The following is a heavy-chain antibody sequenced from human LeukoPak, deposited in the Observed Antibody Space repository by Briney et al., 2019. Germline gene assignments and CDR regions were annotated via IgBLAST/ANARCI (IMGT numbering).Heavy chain of an antibody. J-gene: IGHJ4*02. D-gene: IGHD6-13*01. V-gene: IGHV3-23*01. Sequence: PGGSLRLSCAASGFTFSSYAMSWVRQAPGKGLEWVASISDSGGRTYHADSVKGRFTISRDNSKNTLFLQMNSLRAEDTAVYYCASSRIYSSSWHFAPGKNSFDYWGQGTLVTVSS. CDR2: ISDSGGRT. CDR3: ASSRIYSSSWHFAPGKNSFDY. CDR1: GFTFSSYA.